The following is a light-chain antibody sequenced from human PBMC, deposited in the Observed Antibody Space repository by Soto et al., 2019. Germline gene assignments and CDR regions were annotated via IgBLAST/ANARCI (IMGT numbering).Light chain of an antibody. CDR2: DVT. J-gene: IGLJ1*01. V-gene: IGLV2-14*01. CDR1: SNDIATYNF. CDR3: NSYTTSTSFV. Sequence: QSALTQPASVSGSPGQSITISCTGTSNDIATYNFVSWYQQHPGKAPKLLIYDVTNRPSGVSDRSSGSKSGSTASLTISGLQAEDEADYYCNSYTTSTSFVFGTGTKLTVL.